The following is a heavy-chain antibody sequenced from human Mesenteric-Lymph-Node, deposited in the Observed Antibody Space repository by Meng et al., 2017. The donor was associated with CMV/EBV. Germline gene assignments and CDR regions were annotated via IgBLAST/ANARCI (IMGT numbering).Heavy chain of an antibody. D-gene: IGHD3-9*01. J-gene: IGHJ4*02. CDR2: INHSGSS. CDR3: ARGSSYDILTGYFDY. Sequence: WVGCVLQLSASLPGTCAGLGCSFSGSYWNWIRQSPEKGLEWIGEINHSGSSTYNPSFTSRIIISVDTSTNQISLNMSSVTAADTAVYYCARGSSYDILTGYFDYWGQGALVTVSS. V-gene: IGHV4-34*01. CDR1: GCSFSGSY.